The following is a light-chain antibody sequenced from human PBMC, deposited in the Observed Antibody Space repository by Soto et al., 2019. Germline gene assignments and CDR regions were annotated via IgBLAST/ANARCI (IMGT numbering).Light chain of an antibody. Sequence: EIVLTQSPGTLSLSPGERATLSCRASQSVSSSYLAWYQQKPGQTPRLLFYGASSRATGIPDRFSGSGSGKDFTLTISRLEPEEFAVYYCQQYGSSPFTFGPGTKVDI. CDR3: QQYGSSPFT. J-gene: IGKJ3*01. CDR1: QSVSSSY. CDR2: GAS. V-gene: IGKV3-20*01.